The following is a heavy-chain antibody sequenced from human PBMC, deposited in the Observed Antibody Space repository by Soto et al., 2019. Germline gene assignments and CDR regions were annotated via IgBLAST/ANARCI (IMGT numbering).Heavy chain of an antibody. CDR3: AKASDYDYVWGSYRYPADY. D-gene: IGHD3-16*02. CDR2: ISYDGSNK. CDR1: VFTFISYG. J-gene: IGHJ4*02. Sequence: GWSLRLSCASSVFTFISYGMHWVRQAPGKGLEWVAVISYDGSNKYYADSVKGRFTISRDNSKNTLYLQMNSLRAEDTAVYYCAKASDYDYVWGSYRYPADYWGQGTLVTVSS. V-gene: IGHV3-30*18.